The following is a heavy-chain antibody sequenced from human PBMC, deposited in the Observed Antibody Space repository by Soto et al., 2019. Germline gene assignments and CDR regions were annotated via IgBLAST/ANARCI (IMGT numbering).Heavy chain of an antibody. CDR3: ARVRIAAAGAFDI. CDR1: GGSISSGDYY. D-gene: IGHD6-13*01. J-gene: IGHJ3*02. V-gene: IGHV4-30-4*01. Sequence: QVQLQESGPGLVKPSQTLSLTCTVSGGSISSGDYYWSWIRQPPGKGLEWIGYIYYSGSTYYNPSLKSRVXXSXDXXKNQCSLKLSSVTAADTAVYYCARVRIAAAGAFDIWGQGTMVTVSS. CDR2: IYYSGST.